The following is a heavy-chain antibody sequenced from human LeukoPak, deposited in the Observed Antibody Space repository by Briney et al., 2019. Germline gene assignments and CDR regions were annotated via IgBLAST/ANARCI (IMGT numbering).Heavy chain of an antibody. Sequence: PGGSLRLSCAASGFTFSSYWKHWVRHAPGKGLEWVAVVWYDESNKYYVDSVKGRFTISRDNSKNTLYLQMNSLRVEDTALYYCAREDSSGAFDIWGQGTMVTVSS. CDR3: AREDSSGAFDI. V-gene: IGHV3-33*08. CDR1: GFTFSSYW. CDR2: VWYDESNK. D-gene: IGHD3-22*01. J-gene: IGHJ3*02.